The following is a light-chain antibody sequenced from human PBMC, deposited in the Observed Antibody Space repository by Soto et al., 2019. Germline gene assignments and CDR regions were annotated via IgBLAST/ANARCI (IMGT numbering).Light chain of an antibody. J-gene: IGKJ1*01. V-gene: IGKV1-27*01. Sequence: IQVTQSPSSLSASVGDRVTITCRASQGINFYLAWYQQKPGKAPKLLIHSASTLQSGVPSRFAGSRSGTDFTLTINSLQPEDVATYYCLQDYNYPHTFGQGTKVDIK. CDR2: SAS. CDR1: QGINFY. CDR3: LQDYNYPHT.